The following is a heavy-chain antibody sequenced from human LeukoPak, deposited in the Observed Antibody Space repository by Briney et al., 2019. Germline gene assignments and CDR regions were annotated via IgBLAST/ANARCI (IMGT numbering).Heavy chain of an antibody. CDR2: IKSDGSST. J-gene: IGHJ4*02. D-gene: IGHD6-19*01. CDR3: ARDYRDSSGWYPDY. CDR1: GFTFSRYW. Sequence: GGSLRLSCAASGFTFSRYWMHWVRQAPGKGLVWVSRIKSDGSSTSYADSVKGRSTISRDNAKNTLYLQMNSLRAEDTAVYYCARDYRDSSGWYPDYWGQGTLVTVSS. V-gene: IGHV3-74*01.